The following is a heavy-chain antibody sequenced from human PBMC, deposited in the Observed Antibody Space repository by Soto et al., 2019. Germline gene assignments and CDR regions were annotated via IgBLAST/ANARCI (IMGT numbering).Heavy chain of an antibody. CDR2: IYPGDSET. CDR3: ARTFGGHLYSFDF. D-gene: IGHD3-16*01. V-gene: IGHV5-51*01. CDR1: GYTFTSNW. J-gene: IGHJ4*02. Sequence: PGESLKISCKGSGYTFTSNWIGWVRQMPGKGLEWVGIIYPGDSETRYSPSFQGQVTISADKSINTAYPQWSSLKASDTAIYYCARTFGGHLYSFDFWGQGTLVTVSS.